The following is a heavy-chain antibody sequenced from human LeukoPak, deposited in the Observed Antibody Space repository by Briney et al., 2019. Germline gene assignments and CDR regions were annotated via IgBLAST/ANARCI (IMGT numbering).Heavy chain of an antibody. V-gene: IGHV3-48*03. J-gene: IGHJ4*02. Sequence: GGSLRLSCAASGFTFSSYEMNWVRQAPGKGLEWVSYISSSGSTIYYADSVKGRFTISRDNAKNSLYLQMNSLRAEDTAVYYCARGAVTIRDGYDYWGQGTLVTVSS. CDR1: GFTFSSYE. D-gene: IGHD5-24*01. CDR2: ISSSGSTI. CDR3: ARGAVTIRDGYDY.